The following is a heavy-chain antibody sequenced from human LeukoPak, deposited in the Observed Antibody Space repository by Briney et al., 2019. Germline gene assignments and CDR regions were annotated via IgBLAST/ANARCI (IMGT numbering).Heavy chain of an antibody. CDR1: GXSVSSNSAA. J-gene: IGHJ4*02. D-gene: IGHD6-19*01. CDR2: TYYRSNLYN. V-gene: IGHV6-1*01. CDR3: ARAPGQWLAYFDY. Sequence: SQTLSPTCALSGXSVSSNSAAWNWIRQSPSRGLEWLGRTYYRSNLYNDYAVSVKSRITINPDTSKNQFSLQLNSVTPEDTAVYYCARAPGQWLAYFDYWGQGTLVTVSS.